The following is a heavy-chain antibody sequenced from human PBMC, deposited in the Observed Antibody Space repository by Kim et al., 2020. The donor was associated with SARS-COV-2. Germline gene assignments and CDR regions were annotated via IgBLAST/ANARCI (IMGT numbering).Heavy chain of an antibody. CDR2: IYPDDSAT. CDR3: ARLTSPYNFYGMDV. V-gene: IGHV5-51*01. J-gene: IGHJ6*02. Sequence: GESLKISCKGSRDTFISYYIAWVRQMPGKGLEWMGIIYPDDSATTYNPSFQGLVTISADQSISTAYLQLTSLKASDSAIYYCARLTSPYNFYGMDVWGQG. CDR1: RDTFISYY. D-gene: IGHD1-1*01.